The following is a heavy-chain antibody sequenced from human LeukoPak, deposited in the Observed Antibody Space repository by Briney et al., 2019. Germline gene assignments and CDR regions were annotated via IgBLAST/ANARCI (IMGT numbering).Heavy chain of an antibody. J-gene: IGHJ4*02. CDR3: ARGERYDFHFDY. CDR1: GGSISSGGYF. D-gene: IGHD3-3*01. CDR2: ISYSGST. Sequence: SETLSLTCAVSGGSISSGGYFWSWFRQPPGKGLEWMGYISYSGSTDYNPSLKSRVTISVDTSKNQFSLKLSSVTAADTAVYYCARGERYDFHFDYWGQGTLVTVSS. V-gene: IGHV4-30-4*07.